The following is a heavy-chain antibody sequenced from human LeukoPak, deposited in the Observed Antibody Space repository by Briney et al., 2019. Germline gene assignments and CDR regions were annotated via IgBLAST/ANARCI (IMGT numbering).Heavy chain of an antibody. V-gene: IGHV3-23*01. D-gene: IGHD4-17*01. CDR3: SKKRTTSVTDWFDP. J-gene: IGHJ5*02. CDR2: ISGIGTTT. CDR1: GFTFSSYA. Sequence: GGSLRLSCTASGFTFSSYAMTWVRQAPGKGLECVSVISGIGTTTYSADPVKGRFTISRDNSKNTLFLQMHSLRVEDTATDYCSKKRTTSVTDWFDPWGQGALVTVSS.